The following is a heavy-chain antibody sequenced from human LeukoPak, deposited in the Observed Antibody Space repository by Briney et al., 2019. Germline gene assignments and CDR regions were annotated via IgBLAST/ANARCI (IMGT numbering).Heavy chain of an antibody. Sequence: SSETLSLTCTVSGGSISSYYWSWIRQPPGKGLEWIGYIYYSGSTNYNPSLKSRVTISVDTSRNQFSLRLSSVTAADTAVYYCARGGRGWLIDWGQGTLVTVSS. CDR3: ARGGRGWLID. CDR2: IYYSGST. CDR1: GGSISSYY. V-gene: IGHV4-59*01. D-gene: IGHD6-19*01. J-gene: IGHJ4*02.